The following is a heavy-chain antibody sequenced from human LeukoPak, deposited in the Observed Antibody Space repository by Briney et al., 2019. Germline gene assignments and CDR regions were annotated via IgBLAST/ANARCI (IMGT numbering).Heavy chain of an antibody. J-gene: IGHJ4*02. Sequence: SETLSRTCTVSGGSISSGGYYRSWIRQPPGKGLEWIGEINHSGSTNYNPSLKSRVTISVDTSKIQFSLKLSSVTAADTAVYYCARADFWSGYYTHYFDYWGQGTLVTVSS. CDR2: INHSGST. CDR1: GGSISSGGYY. D-gene: IGHD3-3*01. CDR3: ARADFWSGYYTHYFDY. V-gene: IGHV4-39*07.